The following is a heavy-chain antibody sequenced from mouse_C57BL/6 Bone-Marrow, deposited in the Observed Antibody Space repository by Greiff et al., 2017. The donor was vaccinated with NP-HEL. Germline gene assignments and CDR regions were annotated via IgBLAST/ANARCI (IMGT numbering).Heavy chain of an antibody. CDR2: ISSGSSTI. J-gene: IGHJ4*01. D-gene: IGHD2-12*01. CDR3: ARRYRGLYYYAMDY. V-gene: IGHV5-17*01. Sequence: EVQRVESGGGLVKPGGSLKLSCAASGFTFSDYGMNWVRQAPEKGLEWVAYISSGSSTIYYADTVKGRFTISRDNAKNTLFLQMTSLRSEDTAMYYCARRYRGLYYYAMDYWGQGTSVTVSS. CDR1: GFTFSDYG.